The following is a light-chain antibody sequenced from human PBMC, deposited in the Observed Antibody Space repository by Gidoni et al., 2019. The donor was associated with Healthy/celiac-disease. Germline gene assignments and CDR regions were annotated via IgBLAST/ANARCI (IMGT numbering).Light chain of an antibody. Sequence: EIVMSQSPATLSVSPGERATLSCRASQSVSSNLAWYQQKPGHAPRLLIYGASTRATDIPARFSGSGSGTEFTLTISSLKSEDFAVYYCQQYNNWPPITFGQGTRLEIK. V-gene: IGKV3-15*01. CDR2: GAS. CDR1: QSVSSN. J-gene: IGKJ5*01. CDR3: QQYNNWPPIT.